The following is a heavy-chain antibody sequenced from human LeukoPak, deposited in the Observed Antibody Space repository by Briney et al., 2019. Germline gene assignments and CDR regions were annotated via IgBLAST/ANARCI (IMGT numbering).Heavy chain of an antibody. V-gene: IGHV1-18*01. CDR1: GYTFTSYG. CDR2: ISAYNGNT. Sequence: ASVKVSCKASGYTFTSYGISWVRQAPGQGLEWMGWISAYNGNTNYAQKLQGRVTMTTDTSTSTAYMELRSLRSDDTAVYYCARDSREYGSGSYWENWFDPWGQGTLVTVSS. CDR3: ARDSREYGSGSYWENWFDP. J-gene: IGHJ5*02. D-gene: IGHD3-10*01.